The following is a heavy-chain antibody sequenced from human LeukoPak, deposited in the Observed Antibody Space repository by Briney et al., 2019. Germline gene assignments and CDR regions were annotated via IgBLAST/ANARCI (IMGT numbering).Heavy chain of an antibody. CDR2: ISASSGSI. Sequence: GGSLRLSCAASGLTFSNYAMNWVRQTLGKGLEWVSGISASSGSIYYADAVKGRFTISRDNSMNTVYLQMNSLRAEDTAVYYCAKDLWGYFDYWGQGTLVTVSS. J-gene: IGHJ4*02. CDR3: AKDLWGYFDY. D-gene: IGHD3-16*01. CDR1: GLTFSNYA. V-gene: IGHV3-23*01.